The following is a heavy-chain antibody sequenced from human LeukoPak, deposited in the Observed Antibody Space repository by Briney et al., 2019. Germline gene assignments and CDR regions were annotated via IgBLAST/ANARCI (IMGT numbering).Heavy chain of an antibody. CDR3: ANARVMIPFFDY. V-gene: IGHV3-23*01. J-gene: IGHJ4*02. D-gene: IGHD3-22*01. CDR2: ISGSAGST. Sequence: GGSLRLSCAASGFAFSSCAMSWVRQSPGKGLEWVAGISGSAGSTNHADSVKGRFTISRDNSKNTLHLQMNSLRAEDTAVYYCANARVMIPFFDYWGQGTLVTVSS. CDR1: GFAFSSCA.